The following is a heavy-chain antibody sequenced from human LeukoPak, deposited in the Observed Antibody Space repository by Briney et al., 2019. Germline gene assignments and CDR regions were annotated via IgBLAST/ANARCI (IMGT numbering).Heavy chain of an antibody. V-gene: IGHV1-2*02. Sequence: GASVKVSCKASGYTFTGYYMHWMRQAPGQALEWMGWLNPNSGGTHYTQKFQGRVTMTRDTSISTAYMELSRLRSDDTAVYYCARDLPPFVSNAFDIWGQGTMVTVSS. CDR2: LNPNSGGT. CDR1: GYTFTGYY. D-gene: IGHD2-2*01. J-gene: IGHJ3*02. CDR3: ARDLPPFVSNAFDI.